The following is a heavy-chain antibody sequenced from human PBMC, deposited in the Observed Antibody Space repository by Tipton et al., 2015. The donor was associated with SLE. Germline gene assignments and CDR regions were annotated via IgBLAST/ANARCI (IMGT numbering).Heavy chain of an antibody. Sequence: GSLRLSCAASRFTFTNYGMSWVRQAPGKGLEWVSGISGSGSNIFYADSVKGRFTISRDNSRDTLYLQMNSLRVEDTAIYYCAKDFHDNWHSEYWGQGTLVTVSS. J-gene: IGHJ4*02. CDR3: AKDFHDNWHSEY. V-gene: IGHV3-23*01. CDR2: ISGSGSNI. D-gene: IGHD1-7*01. CDR1: RFTFTNYG.